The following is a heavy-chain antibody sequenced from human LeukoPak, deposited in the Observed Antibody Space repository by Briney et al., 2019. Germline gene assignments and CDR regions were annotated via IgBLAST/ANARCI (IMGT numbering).Heavy chain of an antibody. Sequence: GASVKVSCKASGYTFTINHIHWVRQVPGQGLEWMGVINPSGDSTTYAQNFQGRVTMTRDTSTSTVYMELRSLRSEDTAIYYCAKLATSDTGETYWGQGTLVTVSS. CDR3: AKLATSDTGETY. CDR2: INPSGDST. D-gene: IGHD3-16*01. J-gene: IGHJ4*02. CDR1: GYTFTINH. V-gene: IGHV1-46*01.